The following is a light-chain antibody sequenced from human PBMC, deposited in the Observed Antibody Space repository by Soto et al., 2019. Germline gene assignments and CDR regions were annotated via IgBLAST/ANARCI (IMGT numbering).Light chain of an antibody. Sequence: EIVMTQSPATLSVSPGERATLSCRASQRVSRHIAWYRQKPGQAPTLVIYGVSTRATGIPARFSGSGSGTEFTLTISSLQSEDFAVYYWQQYNNWPYTFGQGTKLEIK. CDR3: QQYNNWPYT. CDR1: QRVSRH. CDR2: GVS. V-gene: IGKV3-15*01. J-gene: IGKJ2*01.